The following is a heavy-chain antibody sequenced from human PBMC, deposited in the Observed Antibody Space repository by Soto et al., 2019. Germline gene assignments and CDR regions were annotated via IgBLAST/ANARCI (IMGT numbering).Heavy chain of an antibody. CDR3: ARHGGSYYGWFDP. CDR1: GGSFSGYY. D-gene: IGHD1-26*01. Sequence: SETLSLTCAAYGGSFSGYYWTWIRQPPGTGLEWTGEINHSGSTNYNPSLKSRVTISVDTYKNQFSLKLTSVTAAYTAVYYCARHGGSYYGWFDPWGQGTLVTVSS. CDR2: INHSGST. J-gene: IGHJ5*02. V-gene: IGHV4-34*01.